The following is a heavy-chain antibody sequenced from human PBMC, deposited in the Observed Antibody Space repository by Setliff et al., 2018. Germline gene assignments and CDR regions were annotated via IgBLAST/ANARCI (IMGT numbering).Heavy chain of an antibody. J-gene: IGHJ4*02. V-gene: IGHV4-39*07. Sequence: SETLSLTCTVSGGSISSSSYYWGWIRQPPGKGLEWIGSIYYSGSTHYNPSLKSRLTMSVDTSKNQFSLNLRSVTAADTAVYYCTRGGERYHTANWGQGTLVTVSS. CDR1: GGSISSSSYY. CDR3: TRGGERYHTAN. CDR2: IYYSGST. D-gene: IGHD2-2*01.